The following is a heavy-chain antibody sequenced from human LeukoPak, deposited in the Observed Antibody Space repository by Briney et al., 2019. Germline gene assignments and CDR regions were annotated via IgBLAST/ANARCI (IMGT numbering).Heavy chain of an antibody. D-gene: IGHD5-12*01. V-gene: IGHV4-39*01. J-gene: IGHJ4*02. CDR1: GGPISSSSYY. Sequence: SETLSLTCTVSGGPISSSSYYWGWIRQPPGKGLEWIGSIYYSGSTYYNPSLKSRVTISVDTSKNQFSLKLSSVTAADTAVYYCARRYNGGYAYWGQGTLVTVSS. CDR2: IYYSGST. CDR3: ARRYNGGYAY.